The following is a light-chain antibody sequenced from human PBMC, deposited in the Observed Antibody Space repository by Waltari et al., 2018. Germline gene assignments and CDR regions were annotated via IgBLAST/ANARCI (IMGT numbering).Light chain of an antibody. Sequence: DIQMTQSPSSLSASVGDRLTITCRASQDIRNGLGWYQQKPGEAPKRLVYGASSLQSGVPSRFSGSASGPEFTLTISSLQPEDFAAYFCLQHNSYPPTFGGGTKVEIQ. J-gene: IGKJ4*01. CDR2: GAS. CDR3: LQHNSYPPT. CDR1: QDIRNG. V-gene: IGKV1-17*01.